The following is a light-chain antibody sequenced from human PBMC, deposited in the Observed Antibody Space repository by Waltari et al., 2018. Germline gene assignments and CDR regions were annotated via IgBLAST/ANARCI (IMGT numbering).Light chain of an antibody. J-gene: IGKJ2*01. CDR3: QQRSNWPYT. CDR1: QTVRSY. V-gene: IGKV3-11*01. Sequence: EIVLTQSPATLSLSPGERATPSCRASQTVRSYLAWYQQKPGQAPRLLIFDASSRATGIPAKFSGSGSGTDFTLTVSNLEPEDFAVYYCQQRSNWPYTFGQGTRVEIK. CDR2: DAS.